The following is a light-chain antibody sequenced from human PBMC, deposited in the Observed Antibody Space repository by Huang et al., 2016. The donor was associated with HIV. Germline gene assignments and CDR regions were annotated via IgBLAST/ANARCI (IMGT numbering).Light chain of an antibody. CDR2: SAS. CDR3: QQSYSSPPT. Sequence: DIQMTQSPSSLSASVGERVTMTCRASQSISRYLIWYQQKPGKAPKVLIHSASSLQSGVPSRFSGSGSGTDFTLTISRLQTEDFATYYCQQSYSSPPTFGQGTKVEIK. J-gene: IGKJ2*01. V-gene: IGKV1-39*01. CDR1: QSISRY.